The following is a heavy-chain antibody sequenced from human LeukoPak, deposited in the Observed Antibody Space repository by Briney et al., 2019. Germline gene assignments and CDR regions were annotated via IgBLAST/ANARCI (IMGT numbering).Heavy chain of an antibody. V-gene: IGHV1-2*02. Sequence: GASVRVSCKASGYTFTGYYMHWVRQAPGQGLEWMGWINPNSGGTNYAQKFQGRVTMTRDTSISTAYMELSRLRSDDTAVYYCARDLAGSSPNNDAFDIWGQGTMVTVSS. CDR3: ARDLAGSSPNNDAFDI. J-gene: IGHJ3*02. CDR1: GYTFTGYY. D-gene: IGHD6-6*01. CDR2: INPNSGGT.